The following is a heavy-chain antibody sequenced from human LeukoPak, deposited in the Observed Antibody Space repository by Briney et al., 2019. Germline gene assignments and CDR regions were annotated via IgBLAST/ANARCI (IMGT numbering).Heavy chain of an antibody. J-gene: IGHJ4*02. V-gene: IGHV1-2*02. D-gene: IGHD3-10*01. CDR3: ARLKLTMVRGVIITSVVTRYFDY. CDR1: GYTFTGYY. Sequence: ASVKVSCKASGYTFTGYYMHWVRQAPGQGLEWMGWINPNSGGTNYAQKFQGRVTMTRDTSISTAYMELSRLRSDDTAVYYCARLKLTMVRGVIITSVVTRYFDYWGQGTLVTVSS. CDR2: INPNSGGT.